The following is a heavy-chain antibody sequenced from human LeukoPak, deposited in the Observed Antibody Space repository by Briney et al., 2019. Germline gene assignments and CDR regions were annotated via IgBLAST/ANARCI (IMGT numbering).Heavy chain of an antibody. J-gene: IGHJ4*02. CDR2: IYYSGST. D-gene: IGHD3-16*01. CDR3: TRGAGWLIDY. Sequence: PSETLSLTCTVSGGSISSSSYYWGWIRQPPGKGLEWIGSIYYSGSTYYHPSLKSRVTISADTSKNQFSLKLNSLTTADTAVYYCTRGAGWLIDYWGQGILVTVSS. CDR1: GGSISSSSYY. V-gene: IGHV4-39*07.